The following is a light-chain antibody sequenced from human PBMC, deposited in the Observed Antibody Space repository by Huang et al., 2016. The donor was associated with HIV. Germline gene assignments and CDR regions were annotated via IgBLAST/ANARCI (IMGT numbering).Light chain of an antibody. CDR3: QQYGSSPQT. CDR2: GAS. Sequence: DIVLTQSPGTLSLSPGQRATLSCRASQSISSGYLAWYQQRPAQAPRLLIYGASTRATGIPDRFSGSGSGTDFTLTITRLEPEDLAVYYCQQYGSSPQTFGQGTKVEIK. V-gene: IGKV3-20*01. J-gene: IGKJ1*01. CDR1: QSISSGY.